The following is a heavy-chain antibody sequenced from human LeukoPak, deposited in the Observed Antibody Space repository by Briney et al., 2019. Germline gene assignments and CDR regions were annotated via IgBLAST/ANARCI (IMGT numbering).Heavy chain of an antibody. D-gene: IGHD2-15*01. V-gene: IGHV1-69*05. CDR3: ARDRLLDYYYYMDV. J-gene: IGHJ6*03. CDR2: IIPIFGTA. Sequence: SVKVSCKASGGTFSSYAISWVRQAPGQGLEWMGGIIPIFGTANYAQKFQGRVTITTDESTSTAYMELSSPRSEDTAVYYCARDRLLDYYYYMDVWGKGTTVTVSS. CDR1: GGTFSSYA.